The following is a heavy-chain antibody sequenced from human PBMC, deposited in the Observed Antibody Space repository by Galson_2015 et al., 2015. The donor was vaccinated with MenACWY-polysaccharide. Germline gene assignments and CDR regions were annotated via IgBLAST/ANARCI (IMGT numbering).Heavy chain of an antibody. V-gene: IGHV3-23*01. CDR2: ISGGGATT. Sequence: SLRLSCAASGFTFSSYAVSWVRQALGKGLEWVSVISGGGATTNYAGSVKGRFTTSRDNSKKTLYMQMNSLRAEDTAIYDCAKTPKVSPNKEPHSYFDLWGRRTLVTVSS. J-gene: IGHJ2*01. CDR3: AKTPKVSPNKEPHSYFDL. CDR1: GFTFSSYA. D-gene: IGHD1-26*01.